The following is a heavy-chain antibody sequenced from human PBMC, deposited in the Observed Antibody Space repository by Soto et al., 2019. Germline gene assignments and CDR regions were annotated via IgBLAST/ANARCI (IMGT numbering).Heavy chain of an antibody. CDR3: ARRYCSTTTCAGDLYYYGMDV. J-gene: IGHJ6*02. CDR1: GYDFTNYW. Sequence: PGESLKISCKGSGYDFTNYWIGWVRQTPGKGLEWMGIIHPGDSDTRYSLSFQGQVTISADKSISTAYLQWSSLKASDTAMYYCARRYCSTTTCAGDLYYYGMDVGGQGTSVTV. V-gene: IGHV5-51*01. D-gene: IGHD2-15*01. CDR2: IHPGDSDT.